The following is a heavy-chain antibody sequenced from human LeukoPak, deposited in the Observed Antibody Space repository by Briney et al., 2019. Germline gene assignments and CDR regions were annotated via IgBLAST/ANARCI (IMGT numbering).Heavy chain of an antibody. CDR2: MYYSGSA. D-gene: IGHD2/OR15-2a*01. CDR3: ARSLKSNSRDSFDI. Sequence: PSETLSLTCTVSGDSISSYYWSWIRQPPGKGLDWIGQMYYSGSAKYNPSLKSRATTSVDTSKNQFSLKLSSVTAADTAVYYCARSLKSNSRDSFDIWGQGTMVTVSS. CDR1: GDSISSYY. J-gene: IGHJ3*02. V-gene: IGHV4-59*01.